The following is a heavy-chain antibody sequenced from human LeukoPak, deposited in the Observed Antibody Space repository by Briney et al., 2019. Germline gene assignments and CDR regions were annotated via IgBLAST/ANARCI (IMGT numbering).Heavy chain of an antibody. CDR3: ARSKGHDAFDI. V-gene: IGHV1-69*02. D-gene: IGHD5/OR15-5a*01. CDR2: IIPIFDIP. CDR1: GGTFSSYS. J-gene: IGHJ3*02. Sequence: ASVKVSCKASGGTFSSYSISWVRQAPGQGLEWMGRIIPIFDIPNYAQKFQGRVTIAADKSTSTAYMELSRLRSDDTAVYYCARSKGHDAFDIWGQGTMVTVSS.